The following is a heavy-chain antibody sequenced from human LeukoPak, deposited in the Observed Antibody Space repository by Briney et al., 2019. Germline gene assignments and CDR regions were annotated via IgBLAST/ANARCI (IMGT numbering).Heavy chain of an antibody. CDR1: GFSFSSYW. CDR2: IKQDGSKG. D-gene: IGHD3-16*01. Sequence: GGSLRLSCTGSGFSFSSYWMSWVRQAPGKGLEWVANIKQDGSKGYYVDSVKGRFTISRDNAKNSLYLQMNSLRAEDTAVYYCARDLRSDSLGSWGQGTLVTVSS. J-gene: IGHJ5*02. CDR3: ARDLRSDSLGS. V-gene: IGHV3-7*01.